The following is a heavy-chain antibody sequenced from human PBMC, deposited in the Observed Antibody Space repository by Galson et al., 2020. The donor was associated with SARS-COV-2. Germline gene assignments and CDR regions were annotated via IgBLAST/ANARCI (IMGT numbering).Heavy chain of an antibody. Sequence: ASETLSLTCTVSGGSISSYYWSWIRQPAGKGLEWIGRIYTSGSTNYNPSLKSRVTMSVDTSKNQFSLKLSSVTAADTAVYYCARLVTGSHTYCSGGSCYSKVNWFDPWGQGTLVTVSS. CDR3: ARLVTGSHTYCSGGSCYSKVNWFDP. V-gene: IGHV4-4*07. CDR1: GGSISSYY. CDR2: IYTSGST. D-gene: IGHD2-15*01. J-gene: IGHJ5*02.